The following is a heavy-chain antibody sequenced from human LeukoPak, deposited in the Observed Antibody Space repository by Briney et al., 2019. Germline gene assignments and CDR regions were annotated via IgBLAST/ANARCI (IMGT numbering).Heavy chain of an antibody. Sequence: SGGSLRLSRVASGFTFSSYWMSWVRQAPGKGPEWVASIKQDGSEKFYVDSVKGRFTISKDNAKNSLYLQMNSLRAEDTAVYYCAREDHSKYEYWGQGTLVTVSS. CDR2: IKQDGSEK. V-gene: IGHV3-7*01. J-gene: IGHJ4*02. D-gene: IGHD4-11*01. CDR1: GFTFSSYW. CDR3: AREDHSKYEY.